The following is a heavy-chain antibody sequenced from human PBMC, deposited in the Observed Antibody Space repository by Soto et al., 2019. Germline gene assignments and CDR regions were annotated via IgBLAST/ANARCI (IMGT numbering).Heavy chain of an antibody. Sequence: EVQLVESGGGLVKPGGSLRLSCAASGFTFSNAWMNWVRQAPGKGLEWVGRIKSKTDGGTTDYVAPVKGRFTISRDDSKNMMYLKMNSMKTEDTAVYYCSCAGTTVTTDPFDYWGQGTLVTVSS. CDR2: IKSKTDGGTT. CDR3: SCAGTTVTTDPFDY. J-gene: IGHJ4*02. D-gene: IGHD4-17*01. CDR1: GFTFSNAW. V-gene: IGHV3-15*07.